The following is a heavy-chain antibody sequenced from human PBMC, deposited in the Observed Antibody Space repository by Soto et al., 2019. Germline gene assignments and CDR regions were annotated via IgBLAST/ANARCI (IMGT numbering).Heavy chain of an antibody. J-gene: IGHJ5*02. CDR3: ARGLTGTPKNWFDP. Sequence: SETLSLTCAVYGGSFSGYYWSWIRQPPGKGLEWIGEINHSGSTNYNPSLKSRVTISVDTSKNQFSLKLSSVTAADTAVYYCARGLTGTPKNWFDPWGQGTLVTVSS. CDR2: INHSGST. D-gene: IGHD1-20*01. V-gene: IGHV4-34*01. CDR1: GGSFSGYY.